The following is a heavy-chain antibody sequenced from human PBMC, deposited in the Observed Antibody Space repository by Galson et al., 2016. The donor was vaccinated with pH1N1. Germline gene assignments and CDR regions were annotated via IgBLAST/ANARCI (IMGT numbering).Heavy chain of an antibody. CDR2: IRHKDYGYTT. CDR3: ARIQPAVLNAHDF. D-gene: IGHD2-8*01. CDR1: GFTFSAHY. Sequence: SLRLSCAASGFTFSAHYMEWFRQAPGKGLEWVGRIRHKDYGYTTEYAASVRGRFTISRDENSLYLQMNSLKAEDTAVYFCARIQPAVLNAHDFWGQGTLVSVSS. V-gene: IGHV3-72*01. J-gene: IGHJ4*02.